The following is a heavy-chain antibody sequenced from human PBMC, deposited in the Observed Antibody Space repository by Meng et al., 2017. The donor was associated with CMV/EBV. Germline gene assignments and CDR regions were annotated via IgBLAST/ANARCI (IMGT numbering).Heavy chain of an antibody. CDR2: IYHSGST. CDR1: GYSISSGYY. Sequence: GSLRLSCTVSGYSISSGYYWGWIRQPPGKGLEWIGSIYHSGSTYYNPFLKSRVTISVDTSKNQFSLKLSSVTAADTAVYYCARAGYYYDSSGYIDYWARERWSPSPQ. CDR3: ARAGYYYDSSGYIDY. J-gene: IGHJ4*02. D-gene: IGHD3-22*01. V-gene: IGHV4-38-2*02.